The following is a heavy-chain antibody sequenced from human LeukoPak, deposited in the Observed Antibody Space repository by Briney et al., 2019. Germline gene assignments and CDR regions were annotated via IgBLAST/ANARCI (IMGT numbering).Heavy chain of an antibody. CDR1: GITFSSYW. V-gene: IGHV3-7*01. CDR3: ATRTVGAYDAFDI. D-gene: IGHD1-14*01. J-gene: IGHJ3*02. Sequence: GGSLRLSCAASGITFSSYWRSWVRQAPGKGLEWVANIKQDGSEKYYVDSVKGRFTISRDNAKNSLYLQMNSLRAEDTAVYYCATRTVGAYDAFDIWGQGTMVTVSS. CDR2: IKQDGSEK.